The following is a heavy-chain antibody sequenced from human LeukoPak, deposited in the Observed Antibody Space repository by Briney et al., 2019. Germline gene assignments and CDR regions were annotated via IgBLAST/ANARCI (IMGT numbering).Heavy chain of an antibody. CDR1: GGSISSYY. CDR2: IYTSGST. CDR3: ARDGYDSSGWLSDASDI. Sequence: SETLSLTCTVSGGSISSYYWSWIRQPAGKGLEWIGRIYTSGSTNYNPSLKSRVTMSVDTSKNQFSLKLSSVTAADTAVYYCARDGYDSSGWLSDASDIWGQGTMVTVSS. D-gene: IGHD3-22*01. J-gene: IGHJ3*02. V-gene: IGHV4-4*07.